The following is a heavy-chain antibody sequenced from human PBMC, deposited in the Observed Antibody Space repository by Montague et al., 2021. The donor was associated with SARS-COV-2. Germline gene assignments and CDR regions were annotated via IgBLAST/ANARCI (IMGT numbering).Heavy chain of an antibody. CDR2: IFHSGIT. D-gene: IGHD1-20*01. CDR1: GGSISSYY. V-gene: IGHV4-59*07. CDR3: ARTEYNWNDWFDP. Sequence: DTLSLTRTLSGGSISSYYWSWIRQSPGKGLEWIGYIFHSGITDYNPSLKSRVTISVDMSKNQFSLQLNSVTAADSAVYYCARTEYNWNDWFDPWGQGTLVTVSS. J-gene: IGHJ5*02.